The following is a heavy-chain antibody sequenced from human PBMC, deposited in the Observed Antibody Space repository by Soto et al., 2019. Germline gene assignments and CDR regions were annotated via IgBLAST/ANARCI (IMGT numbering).Heavy chain of an antibody. J-gene: IGHJ5*02. D-gene: IGHD3-3*01. V-gene: IGHV4-61*01. CDR2: IYYSGST. CDR3: AKTGPFWSGYYLVLPRSTNNWFDP. Sequence: DTLSLTCTVSGGSVSSGSYYWSWIRQPPGKGLEWIGYIYYSGSTNYNPSLKSRVTISVDTSKNQFSLKLSSVTAADTAVYYCAKTGPFWSGYYLVLPRSTNNWFDPWVQGTLVTVSS. CDR1: GGSVSSGSYY.